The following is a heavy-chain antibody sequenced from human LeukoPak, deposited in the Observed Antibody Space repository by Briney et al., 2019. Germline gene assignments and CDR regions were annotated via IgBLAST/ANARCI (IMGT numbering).Heavy chain of an antibody. Sequence: PSETLSLTCAVYGGSFSGYYWSWIRQPPGKGLEWIGEISHSGSTNYNPSLKSRVTISVDTSKNQFSLKLSSVTAADTAVYYCASKLVAGTRNWFDPWGQGTLVTVSS. D-gene: IGHD6-19*01. CDR2: ISHSGST. CDR1: GGSFSGYY. J-gene: IGHJ5*02. CDR3: ASKLVAGTRNWFDP. V-gene: IGHV4-34*01.